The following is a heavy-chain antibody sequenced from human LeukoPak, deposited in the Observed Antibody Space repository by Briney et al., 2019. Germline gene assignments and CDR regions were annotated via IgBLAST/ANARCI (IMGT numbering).Heavy chain of an antibody. CDR3: ATVEYYDSSGSCYFQH. Sequence: PGGSLRLSCAASGFTVSSNYMSWVRQAPEKGLELVSVIHSADSTYYADSVKGRFTISRDNSKNTLYLQMNSLRAEDTAVYYCATVEYYDSSGSCYFQHWGQGTLLTVSS. CDR2: IHSADST. D-gene: IGHD3-22*01. V-gene: IGHV3-53*01. J-gene: IGHJ1*01. CDR1: GFTVSSNY.